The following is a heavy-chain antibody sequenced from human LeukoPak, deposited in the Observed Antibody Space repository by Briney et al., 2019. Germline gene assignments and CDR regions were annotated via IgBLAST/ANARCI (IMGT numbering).Heavy chain of an antibody. V-gene: IGHV3-21*06. CDR3: GRVAEAAAFDS. J-gene: IGHJ4*02. D-gene: IGHD6-13*01. CDR2: ISSNSRYR. Sequence: GGSLRLSCAASGFTFSTYSMNWVRQAPGKGLEWVSSISSNSRYRYYADSMRVRFTISRDNAKNSLYLQMNSLKPEDTAVYYCGRVAEAAAFDSWGQGTLVTVSS. CDR1: GFTFSTYS.